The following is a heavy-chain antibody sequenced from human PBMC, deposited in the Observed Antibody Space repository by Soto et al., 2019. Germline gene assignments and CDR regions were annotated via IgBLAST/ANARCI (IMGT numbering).Heavy chain of an antibody. CDR2: INHSGST. Sequence: QVQLQQWGAGLLKPSETLSLTCAVYGGSFSGYYWSWIHQPPGKGLEWIGEINHSGSTNYNPSLKSRVTISVDTSKNQFSLKLSSVTAADTAVYYCARGSKGYCSGGSCYRPRYWFDPWGQGTLVTVSS. V-gene: IGHV4-34*01. J-gene: IGHJ5*02. CDR1: GGSFSGYY. CDR3: ARGSKGYCSGGSCYRPRYWFDP. D-gene: IGHD2-15*01.